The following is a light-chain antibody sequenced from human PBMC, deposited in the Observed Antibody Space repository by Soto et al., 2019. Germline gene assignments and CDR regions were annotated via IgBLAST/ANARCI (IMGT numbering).Light chain of an antibody. CDR3: GTWDSSLSGVV. J-gene: IGLJ2*01. CDR2: DDN. Sequence: QSVLTQPPSVSAAPGQKVTVSCSGSSSNIANNYVSWYQHLPGTAPKLLIYDDNKRPSGIPDRFSGSKSGTSASLGITGLQTGDEADYYCGTWDSSLSGVVFGGGTKLTVL. V-gene: IGLV1-51*01. CDR1: SSNIANNY.